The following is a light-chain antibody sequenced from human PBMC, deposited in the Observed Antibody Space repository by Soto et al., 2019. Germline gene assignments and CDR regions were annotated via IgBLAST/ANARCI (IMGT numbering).Light chain of an antibody. V-gene: IGKV1-5*01. J-gene: IGKJ1*01. CDR2: DAS. CDR3: QQYNSYQWT. Sequence: DIQMTQSPSTLSASVGDRVTITCRASQSISSWLAWYQQKPGKAPKLLIYDASSLESGVPSRFSGSGSGTEYFLPISSLQPADFATYYCQQYNSYQWTFGQGTKVEIK. CDR1: QSISSW.